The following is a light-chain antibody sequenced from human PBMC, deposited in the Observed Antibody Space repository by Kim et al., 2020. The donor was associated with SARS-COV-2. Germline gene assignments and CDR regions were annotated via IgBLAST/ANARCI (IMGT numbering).Light chain of an antibody. CDR2: EDN. V-gene: IGLV6-57*01. Sequence: NTVTSSCTRSSGSIASNYVQWYQQRPGSSPTTVIYEDNQRPSGVPDRFSGSIDSSSNSASLTISGLKTDDDAEYYCQSYDGSSWVFGGGTQLTVL. J-gene: IGLJ3*02. CDR3: QSYDGSSWV. CDR1: SGSIASNY.